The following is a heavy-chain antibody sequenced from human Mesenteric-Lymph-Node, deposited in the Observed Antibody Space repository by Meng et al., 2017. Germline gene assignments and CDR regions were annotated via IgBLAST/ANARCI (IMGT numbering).Heavy chain of an antibody. CDR3: ARAGDYGDLDY. Sequence: GESLKISCAASGFTFSSYAMHWVRQAPGKGLEWVAVISYDGSNKYYADSVKGRFTISRDNSKNTLYLQMNSLRAEDTAVYFCARAGDYGDLDYWGQGTLVTVSS. V-gene: IGHV3-30*01. D-gene: IGHD4/OR15-4a*01. J-gene: IGHJ4*02. CDR2: ISYDGSNK. CDR1: GFTFSSYA.